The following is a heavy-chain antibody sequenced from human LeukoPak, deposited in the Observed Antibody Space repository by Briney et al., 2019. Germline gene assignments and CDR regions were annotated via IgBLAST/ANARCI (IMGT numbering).Heavy chain of an antibody. V-gene: IGHV4-59*01. Sequence: KTSETLSLTCTVSGGSISSYYWSWIRQPPGKGLEWIGYIYYSGSTNYNPSLKSRVTISVDTSKNQFSLKLSSVTAADTAVYYCARSGYREGADALDIWGQGTMVTVSS. CDR2: IYYSGST. J-gene: IGHJ3*02. CDR3: ARSGYREGADALDI. D-gene: IGHD5-18*01. CDR1: GGSISSYY.